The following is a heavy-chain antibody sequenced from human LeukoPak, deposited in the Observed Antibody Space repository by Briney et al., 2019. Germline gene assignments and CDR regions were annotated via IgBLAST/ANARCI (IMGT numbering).Heavy chain of an antibody. CDR1: GYSISSGYY. CDR2: IYHSGST. V-gene: IGHV4-38-2*01. D-gene: IGHD3-10*01. J-gene: IGHJ4*02. Sequence: SETLSLTCAVSGYSISSGYYWGWIRQPPGNGLEWIGSIYHSGSTYYNPSLKSRVTISVDTSKNQFSLKLSSVTAADTAVYYCARVKPTMVRGVPTPFDYWGQGTLVTVSS. CDR3: ARVKPTMVRGVPTPFDY.